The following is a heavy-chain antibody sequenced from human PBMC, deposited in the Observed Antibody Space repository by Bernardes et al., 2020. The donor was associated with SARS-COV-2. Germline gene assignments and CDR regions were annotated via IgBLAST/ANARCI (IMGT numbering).Heavy chain of an antibody. J-gene: IGHJ6*02. V-gene: IGHV4-34*01. CDR3: ARGRRGPWRGMDV. CDR1: GGSFSGSY. Sequence: SETLSLTRAVYGGSFSGSYWSWIRQPPGQGLEWIGEINHSGSTNYNPSLKSRVTISVDTSKNQFSLKLSSVTAADTAVYYCARGRRGPWRGMDVWGQGTTVTVSS. D-gene: IGHD1-1*01. CDR2: INHSGST.